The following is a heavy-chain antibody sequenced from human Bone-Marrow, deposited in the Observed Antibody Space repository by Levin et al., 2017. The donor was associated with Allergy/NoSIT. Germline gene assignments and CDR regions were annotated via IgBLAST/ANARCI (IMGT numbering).Heavy chain of an antibody. CDR1: GFTFSSYA. J-gene: IGHJ4*02. CDR3: ARGNSATAPQRSHYFDY. CDR2: ISYDGSNK. V-gene: IGHV3-30-3*01. Sequence: PGGSLRLSCAASGFTFSSYAMHWVRQAPGKGLEWVAVISYDGSNKYYADSVKGRFTISRDNSKNTLYLQMNSLRAEDTAVYYCARGNSATAPQRSHYFDYWGQGTLVTVSS. D-gene: IGHD6-13*01.